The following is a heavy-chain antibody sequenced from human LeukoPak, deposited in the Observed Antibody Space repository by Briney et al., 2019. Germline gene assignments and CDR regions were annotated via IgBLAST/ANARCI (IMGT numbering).Heavy chain of an antibody. CDR2: ISFDGRNK. J-gene: IGHJ3*02. CDR1: GFSFSDYN. D-gene: IGHD3-22*01. V-gene: IGHV3-30*03. Sequence: GGSLRLSCAASGFSFSDYNIHWIRQAPGKGLEWVAVISFDGRNKYYADSVRGRFTISRDNSKNTLYLQMNSLRAEDTAVYYCARDYYDSSGYSHDAFDIWGQGTMVTVSS. CDR3: ARDYYDSSGYSHDAFDI.